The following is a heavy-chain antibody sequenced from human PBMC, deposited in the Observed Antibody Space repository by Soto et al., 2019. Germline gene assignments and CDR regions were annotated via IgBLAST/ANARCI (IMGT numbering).Heavy chain of an antibody. J-gene: IGHJ4*02. CDR2: INHSGST. V-gene: IGHV4-34*01. D-gene: IGHD3-16*02. Sequence: SETLSLTCAVCVGSFSGYYWSWIRQPPGKGLEWIGEINHSGSTNYNPSLKSRVTISVDTSKNQFSLKLSSVTAADTAVYYCARHDYVWGSYRYQGPFDYWGQGTLVTVSS. CDR3: ARHDYVWGSYRYQGPFDY. CDR1: VGSFSGYY.